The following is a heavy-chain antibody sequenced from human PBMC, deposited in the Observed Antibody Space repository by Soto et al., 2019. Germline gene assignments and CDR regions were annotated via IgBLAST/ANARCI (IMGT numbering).Heavy chain of an antibody. J-gene: IGHJ4*02. Sequence: GGSLRLSCAASGFTFSDYYMSWIRQAPGKGLEWVSYITNSGTIYYADSVKGRFTISRDKAKNSLFLQMNSLRVEDTALYYCARDWNSNYWGQGTLVTVSS. D-gene: IGHD1-1*01. V-gene: IGHV3-11*01. CDR1: GFTFSDYY. CDR2: ITNSGTI. CDR3: ARDWNSNY.